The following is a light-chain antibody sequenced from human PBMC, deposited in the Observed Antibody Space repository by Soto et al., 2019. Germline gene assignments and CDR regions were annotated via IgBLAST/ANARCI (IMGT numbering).Light chain of an antibody. CDR2: GAS. CDR3: QQYNNWPLT. Sequence: EIVMTQSPATLSVSPGERATLSCRASQSVSSNLAWYQQKPGQAPRLLIYGASTRATGIPARFSGSGSGTEFTLTISSLLSEDFAVYYCQQYNNWPLTFCGGTKVEIK. CDR1: QSVSSN. J-gene: IGKJ4*01. V-gene: IGKV3-15*01.